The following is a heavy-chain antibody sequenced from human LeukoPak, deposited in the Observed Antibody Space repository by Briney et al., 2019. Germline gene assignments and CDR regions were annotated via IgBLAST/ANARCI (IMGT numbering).Heavy chain of an antibody. D-gene: IGHD5-12*01. V-gene: IGHV4-38-2*01. CDR2: IYQSGNT. Sequence: PGRSLRLSCAASGFTFSSYAMHWIRQSPGKGLEWIGSIYQSGNTYYNPSLKSRVTISVDTSKNQFSLKLSSVTAPDTAVYYCYPTLRLTWGQGTLVTVCS. J-gene: IGHJ4*02. CDR1: GFTFSSYA. CDR3: YPTLRLT.